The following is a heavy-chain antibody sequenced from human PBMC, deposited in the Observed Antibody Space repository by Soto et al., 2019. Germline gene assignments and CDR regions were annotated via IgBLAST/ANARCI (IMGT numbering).Heavy chain of an antibody. CDR2: IIPVFGIA. Sequence: QVQLVQSGAEVKTPGSSVKVSCKASGGTFSRYSFTWVRQAPGHGLEWMGRIIPVFGIASYAQKFQGRVTITADKSTSTAYMELSSLRSEDTAVYYCAREDRDRETGLVPAAIDGMDVWGQGTTVTVSS. J-gene: IGHJ6*02. V-gene: IGHV1-69*08. CDR1: GGTFSRYS. CDR3: AREDRDRETGLVPAAIDGMDV. D-gene: IGHD2-2*01.